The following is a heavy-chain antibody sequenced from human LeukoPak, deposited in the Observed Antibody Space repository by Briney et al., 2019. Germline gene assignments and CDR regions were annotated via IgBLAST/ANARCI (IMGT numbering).Heavy chain of an antibody. J-gene: IGHJ6*02. CDR3: ARAPSAYYGMDV. Sequence: GESLKISCKGSGYSFTSYCISWVRQMPGKGLEWMGIIYPGDSDTKYSPSFQGQVTISADKSISTAYLHWRSLKASDTAMFYCARAPSAYYGMDVWGQGTTVTVSS. V-gene: IGHV5-51*01. CDR1: GYSFTSYC. CDR2: IYPGDSDT.